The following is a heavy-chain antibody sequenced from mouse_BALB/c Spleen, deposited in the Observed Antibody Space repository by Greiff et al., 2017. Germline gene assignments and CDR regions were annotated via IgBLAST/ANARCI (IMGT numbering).Heavy chain of an antibody. Sequence: EVQLQQSGPGLVKPSQSLSLTCTVTGYSITSDYAWNWIRQFPGNKLEWMGYISYSGSTSYNPSLKSRISITRDTSKNQFFLQLNSVTTEDTATYYCARLGLRLRNAMDYWGQGTSVTVSS. D-gene: IGHD1-2*01. CDR1: GYSITSDYA. CDR2: ISYSGST. CDR3: ARLGLRLRNAMDY. J-gene: IGHJ4*01. V-gene: IGHV3-2*02.